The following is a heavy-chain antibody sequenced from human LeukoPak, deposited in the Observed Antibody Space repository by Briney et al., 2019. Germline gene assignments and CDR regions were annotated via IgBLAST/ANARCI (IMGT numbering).Heavy chain of an antibody. CDR3: AKDRRPTVSGGYFDL. J-gene: IGHJ2*01. Sequence: GGSLRLSCAASGITFDDYAMHWVRQAPGKGLEWVSGISWNSGHKGYADSVKGRFTISRDNAKNSLYLRMNSLRAEDTALYYCAKDRRPTVSGGYFDLWGRGTLVIVSS. D-gene: IGHD3-10*01. CDR2: ISWNSGHK. V-gene: IGHV3-9*01. CDR1: GITFDDYA.